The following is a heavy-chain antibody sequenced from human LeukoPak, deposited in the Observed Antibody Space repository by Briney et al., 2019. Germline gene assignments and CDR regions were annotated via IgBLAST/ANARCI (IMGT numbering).Heavy chain of an antibody. D-gene: IGHD1-14*01. CDR3: AKDTTPPKAGFDP. CDR1: GFTFSSYG. Sequence: GGAPRLSCAASGFTFSSYGMHRGRPAPGKGVGWGAFIRYDGSNKYYADSVKGRFTISRDNSKNTLYLQMNSLRAEDTAVYYCAKDTTPPKAGFDPWGQGTLVTVSS. CDR2: IRYDGSNK. V-gene: IGHV3-30*02. J-gene: IGHJ5*02.